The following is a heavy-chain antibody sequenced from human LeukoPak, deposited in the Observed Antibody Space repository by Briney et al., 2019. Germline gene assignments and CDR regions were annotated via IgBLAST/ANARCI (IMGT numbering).Heavy chain of an antibody. J-gene: IGHJ4*02. Sequence: PGGSLRPSCAASGFTFSSYGMHWVRQAPGKGLGWVAVISYDGSNKYYADSVKGRFTISRDNSKNTLYLQMNSLRAEDTAVYYCAKDHRNGDYDIGYWGQGTLVTVSS. V-gene: IGHV3-30*18. CDR3: AKDHRNGDYDIGY. D-gene: IGHD4-17*01. CDR1: GFTFSSYG. CDR2: ISYDGSNK.